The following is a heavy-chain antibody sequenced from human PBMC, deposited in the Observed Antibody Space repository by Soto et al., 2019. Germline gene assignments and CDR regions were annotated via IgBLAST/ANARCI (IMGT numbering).Heavy chain of an antibody. CDR3: GRFISRGYDYGYFDY. J-gene: IGHJ4*02. D-gene: IGHD5-12*01. CDR2: IYYSGST. V-gene: IGHV4-59*08. Sequence: QVQLQESGPGLVKPSETLSLTCTVSGGSISSYYWSWIRQPPGKGLEWIGYIYYSGSTNYNPSLKVRVTISVDTSKTQFSLKLSFVTAADTAVYSCGRFISRGYDYGYFDYWGQGPLVTVSS. CDR1: GGSISSYY.